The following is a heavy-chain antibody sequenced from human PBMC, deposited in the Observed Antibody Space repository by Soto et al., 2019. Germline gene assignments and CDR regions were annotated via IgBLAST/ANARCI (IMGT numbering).Heavy chain of an antibody. J-gene: IGHJ5*02. V-gene: IGHV1-18*04. Sequence: ASVKVSCKASGYTFTSYGISWVRQAPGQGLEWMGWISAYNGNTNYAQKLQGRVTMTTDTSTSTAYVELRSLRSDDTAVYYCARERRITMVRGVNNWFDPWGQGTLATVSS. CDR3: ARERRITMVRGVNNWFDP. CDR1: GYTFTSYG. D-gene: IGHD3-10*01. CDR2: ISAYNGNT.